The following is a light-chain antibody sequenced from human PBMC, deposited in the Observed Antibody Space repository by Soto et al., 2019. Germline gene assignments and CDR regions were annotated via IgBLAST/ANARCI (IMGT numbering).Light chain of an antibody. V-gene: IGKV3-20*01. J-gene: IGKJ5*01. CDR1: QSVSRSY. Sequence: EIVLTRSPCTLSVSLGDSSPLSRMARQSVSRSYVDGYQQKPGTAPRLLSDGASSRATGSPDRFSGSGAGTEFTLTSSRLEPEDFAVYYCQQYGSAPSTFGQGTRLEIK. CDR3: QQYGSAPST. CDR2: GAS.